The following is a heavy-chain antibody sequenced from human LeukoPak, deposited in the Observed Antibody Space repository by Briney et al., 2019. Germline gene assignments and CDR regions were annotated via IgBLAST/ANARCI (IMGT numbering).Heavy chain of an antibody. V-gene: IGHV1-24*01. CDR3: ATDHGQELVQSGASDI. Sequence: ASVKVSCKVSGYTLTELSMHLVRQAPGKGLEWMGGFDPEDGETIYAQKFQGGVTMTEDTSTDTAYMELSSLSSEDTAVYYCATDHGQELVQSGASDIWGQGTMVTVSS. J-gene: IGHJ3*02. CDR2: FDPEDGET. D-gene: IGHD6-13*01. CDR1: GYTLTELS.